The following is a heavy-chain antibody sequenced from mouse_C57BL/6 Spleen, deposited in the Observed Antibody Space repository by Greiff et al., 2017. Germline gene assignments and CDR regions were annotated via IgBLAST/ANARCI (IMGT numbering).Heavy chain of an antibody. D-gene: IGHD4-1*01. V-gene: IGHV1-52*01. J-gene: IGHJ1*03. Sequence: QVQLQQSGAELVRPGSSVKLSCKASGYTFTSYWMHWVQQRPIQGLEWIGNIDPSDSETHYNQKFKDKATLTVDKSSSTAYMQLSSLTSEDSAVYYCARRQTGTAVYWYFDVWGTGTTVTVAS. CDR2: IDPSDSET. CDR1: GYTFTSYW. CDR3: ARRQTGTAVYWYFDV.